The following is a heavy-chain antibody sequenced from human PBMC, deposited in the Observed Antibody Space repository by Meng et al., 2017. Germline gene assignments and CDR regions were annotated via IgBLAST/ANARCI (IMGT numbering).Heavy chain of an antibody. CDR1: AFNFSSYA. Sequence: GGSLRLSCAASAFNFSSYAMHWVRQAPGKGLEWVAVMSYDGGNKYYADSVKGRITISRDNSKNTLYLKINSLRAEDTAVYYCAREFSASSGWLESYYFDYWGQGTLVTVSS. J-gene: IGHJ4*02. CDR2: MSYDGGNK. D-gene: IGHD6-19*01. CDR3: AREFSASSGWLESYYFDY. V-gene: IGHV3-30*04.